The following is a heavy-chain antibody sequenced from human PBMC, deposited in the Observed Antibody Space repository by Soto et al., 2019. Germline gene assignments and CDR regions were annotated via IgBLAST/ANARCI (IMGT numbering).Heavy chain of an antibody. CDR1: GYIFKSYG. Sequence: QVQLVQSGAEVKKPGASVKVSCKASGYIFKSYGISWVRQAPGQGLEWMGWISAYNGNTYSAQKLQGRVTMTTDTSTSTAYMELRSLRSDDTAVYYCARDRGYNWNYGWFDPWGQGTLVTVSS. D-gene: IGHD1-7*01. V-gene: IGHV1-18*01. CDR3: ARDRGYNWNYGWFDP. J-gene: IGHJ5*02. CDR2: ISAYNGNT.